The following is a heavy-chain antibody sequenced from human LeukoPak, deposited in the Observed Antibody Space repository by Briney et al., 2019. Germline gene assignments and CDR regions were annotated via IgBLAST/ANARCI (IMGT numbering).Heavy chain of an antibody. CDR1: GDSVSSNSAA. CDR3: ASSLVYGSGFQEGWFDP. Sequence: SQTLSLTCAISGDSVSSNSAAWNWIRQSPSRGLEWLGRTYYRSKWYNDYAVSVKSRITINPDTSKNQFSLQLNSVTPEDTAVYYCASSLVYGSGFQEGWFDPWGQGTLVTVSS. J-gene: IGHJ5*02. CDR2: TYYRSKWYN. D-gene: IGHD3-10*01. V-gene: IGHV6-1*01.